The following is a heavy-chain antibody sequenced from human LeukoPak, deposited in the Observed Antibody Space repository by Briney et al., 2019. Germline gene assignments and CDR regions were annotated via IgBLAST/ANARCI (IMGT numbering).Heavy chain of an antibody. V-gene: IGHV1-69*04. J-gene: IGHJ4*02. CDR1: GGTFSSYA. CDR2: IIPILGIA. CDR3: ARLAVVTAP. D-gene: IGHD2-21*02. Sequence: GASVKVSCKASGGTFSSYAISWVRQAPGQGLEWMGRIIPILGIANYAQKFQGRVTITADKSTSTAYMELSSLRSEDAAVYYCARLAVVTAPWGQGTLVTVSS.